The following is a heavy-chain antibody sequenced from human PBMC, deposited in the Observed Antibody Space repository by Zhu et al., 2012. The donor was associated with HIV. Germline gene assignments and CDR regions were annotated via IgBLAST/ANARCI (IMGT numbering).Heavy chain of an antibody. J-gene: IGHJ4*02. Sequence: QVQLQESGPGLVKPSQTLSLTCTVSGGSISNNDYYWSWIRQPPGKGLEWIGYIYYSGSTYYNPALKSRLTLSIDTSMNQFSLKVSSVTAADTAVYYCARTKXRDTAMVTQFYFDYVGQGTLVTVSS. V-gene: IGHV4-30-4*08. CDR1: GGSISNNDYY. CDR3: ARTKXRDTAMVTQFYFDY. CDR2: IYYSGST. D-gene: IGHD5-18*01.